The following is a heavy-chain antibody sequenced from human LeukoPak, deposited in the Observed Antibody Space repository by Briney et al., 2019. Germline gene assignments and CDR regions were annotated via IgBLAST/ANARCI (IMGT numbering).Heavy chain of an antibody. Sequence: ASVKVSCKASGYTFTGYYMHWVRQAPGQGLEWMGWINPNSGGTNYAQKFQGRVTMTRDTSISTAYMELSRLRSDDTAVYYCAYGSGSYSGYYYYMDVWGKETTVTVSS. J-gene: IGHJ6*03. CDR1: GYTFTGYY. V-gene: IGHV1-2*02. CDR3: AYGSGSYSGYYYYMDV. CDR2: INPNSGGT. D-gene: IGHD3-10*01.